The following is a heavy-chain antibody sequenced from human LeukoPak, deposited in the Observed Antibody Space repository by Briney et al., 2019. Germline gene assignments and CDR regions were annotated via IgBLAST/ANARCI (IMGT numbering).Heavy chain of an antibody. CDR2: INWNGSST. D-gene: IGHD2-2*01. CDR3: ARFIVVVPAAIPAPDY. J-gene: IGHJ4*02. V-gene: IGHV3-20*04. Sequence: PGGSLRLSCAASGFTFDDYGMSWVRQAPGKGLEWVSGINWNGSSTGYADSVKGRFTISRDNAKNSRYLQMNSLRAEDTALYYCARFIVVVPAAIPAPDYWGQGTLVTVSS. CDR1: GFTFDDYG.